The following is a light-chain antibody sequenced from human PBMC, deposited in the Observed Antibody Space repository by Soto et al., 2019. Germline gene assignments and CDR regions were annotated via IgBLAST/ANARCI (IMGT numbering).Light chain of an antibody. CDR1: QSISSD. Sequence: DIQMTQSPFSLSASVADRVTITCLTSQSISSDLNWYQQKAGKAPKLLIYAASSLQSGVPSRFSGSGSGTHFTLTISSLQPEDFATYYCQQIYGIPITFGQGTRREIK. CDR2: AAS. CDR3: QQIYGIPIT. V-gene: IGKV1-39*01. J-gene: IGKJ5*01.